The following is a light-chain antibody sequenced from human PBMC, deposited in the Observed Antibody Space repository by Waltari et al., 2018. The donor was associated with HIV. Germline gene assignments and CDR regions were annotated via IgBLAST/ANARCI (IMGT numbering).Light chain of an antibody. J-gene: IGLJ1*01. Sequence: QSALAQPASVSGSPGQSITISCAGAVVDSGPEIYVSWYRQHPGRAPRLILYMLPRRPSGVSDRCSGPSSDMSANLTISGLQSDDEAHYYCSSYSTITSSYVFGTGTRVTVL. CDR3: SSYSTITSSYV. CDR1: VVDSGPEIY. CDR2: MLP. V-gene: IGLV2-14*01.